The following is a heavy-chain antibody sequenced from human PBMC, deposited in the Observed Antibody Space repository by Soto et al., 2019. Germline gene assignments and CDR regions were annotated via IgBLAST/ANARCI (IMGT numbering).Heavy chain of an antibody. D-gene: IGHD1-1*01. J-gene: IGHJ6*02. CDR3: VRQGIGNLHGLVDV. Sequence: QVHLQQSGPGLVKPSETLSLTCTVSSRPRSSHNWGWIRQSPGRGLEWIGYVYNTGGTSYNPSLKSRVPISADTSANHISLTLSSVTAADTAIYYCVRQGIGNLHGLVDVWGQGTTVSVSS. CDR1: SRPRSSHN. V-gene: IGHV4-59*08. CDR2: VYNTGGT.